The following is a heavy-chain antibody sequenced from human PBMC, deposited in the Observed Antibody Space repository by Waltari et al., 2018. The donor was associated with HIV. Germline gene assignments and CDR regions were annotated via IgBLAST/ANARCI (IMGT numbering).Heavy chain of an antibody. Sequence: VELVQFGADGKRAGASVNHFCENSGYTFVKSGVSWVRQVPGQGLEWIGWINTYGSHTKYPKKFLGRVTQTVDTPTGTAYMKLDNLTEDDTAVYFCARGPSVGGGGVDYWGQGTRVTVSS. D-gene: IGHD2-8*02. CDR2: INTYGSHT. V-gene: IGHV1-18*01. CDR3: ARGPSVGGGGVDY. J-gene: IGHJ4*02. CDR1: GYTFVKSG.